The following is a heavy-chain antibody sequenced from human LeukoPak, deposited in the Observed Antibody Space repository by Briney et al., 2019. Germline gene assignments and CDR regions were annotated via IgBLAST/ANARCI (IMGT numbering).Heavy chain of an antibody. D-gene: IGHD4-23*01. CDR2: INPSGGGT. J-gene: IGHJ6*03. V-gene: IGHV1-46*01. CDR1: GYTFTNYW. CDR3: ARGGYGGNVIRDYMDV. Sequence: GASVKVSCKASGYTFTNYWIYWVRQAPGQGLEWMGIINPSGGGTNYAQRFQGRATMTRDTSISTAYMELSRLRSDDTAVYYCARGGYGGNVIRDYMDVWGKGTTVTVSS.